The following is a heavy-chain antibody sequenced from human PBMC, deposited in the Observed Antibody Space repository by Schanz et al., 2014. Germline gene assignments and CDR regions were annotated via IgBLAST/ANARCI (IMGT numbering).Heavy chain of an antibody. CDR2: ISYDGSDK. CDR1: GFTFSTYA. V-gene: IGHV3-30*04. Sequence: QVQLVESGGGVVQPGRSLRLSCAASGFTFSTYAMHWVRQAPGKGLEWVAVISYDGSDKYYADSVKGRFTISRDNSKDTLFLQMNSLRAEDTAVYYCARFGELDYFYYGMDVWGQGITVTVSS. CDR3: ARFGELDYFYYGMDV. J-gene: IGHJ6*02. D-gene: IGHD3-10*01.